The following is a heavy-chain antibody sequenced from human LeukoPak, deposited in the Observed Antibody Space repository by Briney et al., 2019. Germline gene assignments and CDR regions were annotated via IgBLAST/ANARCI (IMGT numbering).Heavy chain of an antibody. CDR1: GFTFGSYA. CDR3: AKQDYHFWGGYYR. V-gene: IGHV3-23*01. CDR2: ISGSGDNT. J-gene: IGHJ4*02. Sequence: GGSLRLSCAASGFTFGSYAMSWVRQAPGKGLEWVSAISGSGDNTYYADSVKGGFTISTDNSKNTLYLQINSLRAEDTAVYYCAKQDYHFWGGYYRWGQGILVTVSS. D-gene: IGHD3-3*01.